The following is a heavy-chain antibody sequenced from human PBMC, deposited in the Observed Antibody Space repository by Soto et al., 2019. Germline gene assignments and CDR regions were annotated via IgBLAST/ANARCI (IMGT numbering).Heavy chain of an antibody. Sequence: SETLSLTCTVSGGSISSGDYYWSWIRQPPGKGLEWIGSIYYSGSTYYNPSLKSRVTISVDTSKNQFSLNLSSVTAADTADYYCARGHLPGGNSFYFDYWGQGSRVTVSS. CDR3: ARGHLPGGNSFYFDY. CDR1: GGSISSGDYY. J-gene: IGHJ4*02. CDR2: IYYSGST. V-gene: IGHV4-30-4*01. D-gene: IGHD4-4*01.